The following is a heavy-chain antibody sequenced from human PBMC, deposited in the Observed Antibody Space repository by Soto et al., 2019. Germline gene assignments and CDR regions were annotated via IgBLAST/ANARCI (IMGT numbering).Heavy chain of an antibody. Sequence: PSETLSLTCTVSGGSISSYYWSWIRQPPGKGLEWIGYIYYSGSTNYNPSLKSRVTISVDTSKNQFSLKLSSVTAADTAVYYCARGMGEVPYYYYGMDVWGQGTTVTVSS. D-gene: IGHD3-16*01. CDR1: GGSISSYY. J-gene: IGHJ6*02. CDR2: IYYSGST. V-gene: IGHV4-59*08. CDR3: ARGMGEVPYYYYGMDV.